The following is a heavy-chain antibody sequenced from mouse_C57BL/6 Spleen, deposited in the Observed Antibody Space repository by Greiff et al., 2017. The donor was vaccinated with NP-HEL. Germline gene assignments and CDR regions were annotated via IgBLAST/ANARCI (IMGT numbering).Heavy chain of an antibody. CDR3: VTGLYWYFDV. CDR2: IRSKSNNYAT. Sequence: DVHLVESGGGLVQPKGSLKLSCAASGFSFNTYAMNWVRQAPGKGLEWVARIRSKSNNYATYYADSVKDRFTISRDDSESMLYLQMNNLKTEDTAMYYCVTGLYWYFDVWGTGTTVTVSS. CDR1: GFSFNTYA. D-gene: IGHD2-2*01. J-gene: IGHJ1*03. V-gene: IGHV10-1*01.